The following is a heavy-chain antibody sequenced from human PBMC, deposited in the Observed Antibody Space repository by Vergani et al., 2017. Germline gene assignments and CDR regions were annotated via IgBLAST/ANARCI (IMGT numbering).Heavy chain of an antibody. CDR2: IYYSGST. J-gene: IGHJ3*02. D-gene: IGHD3-22*01. Sequence: QVQLQESGPGLVKPSETLSLTCTVSGGSISSYYWSWIRQPPGKGLEWIGYIYYSGSTNYNPSLKSRVTISVDTSKNQFSLQLSSVTAADTAVYYCAREETYYYDSSVDHAFDIWGQGTMVTVSS. CDR1: GGSISSYY. CDR3: AREETYYYDSSVDHAFDI. V-gene: IGHV4-59*01.